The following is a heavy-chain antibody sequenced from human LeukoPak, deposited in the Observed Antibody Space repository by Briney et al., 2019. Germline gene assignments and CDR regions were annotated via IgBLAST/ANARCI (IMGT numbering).Heavy chain of an antibody. CDR1: GYTLTELS. J-gene: IGHJ4*02. D-gene: IGHD6-19*01. CDR2: FDPEDGET. CDR3: ATVVAVAGTAAFDY. V-gene: IGHV1-24*01. Sequence: ASVKVSCKVSGYTLTELSMHWVRQAPGKGLEWMGGFDPEDGETIYAQKFQGRVTMTEDTSTDTAYMELSSLRSEDTAVYYCATVVAVAGTAAFDYWGQGTLVTVSS.